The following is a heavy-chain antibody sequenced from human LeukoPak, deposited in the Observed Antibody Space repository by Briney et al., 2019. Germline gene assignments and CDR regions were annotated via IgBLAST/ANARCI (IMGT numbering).Heavy chain of an antibody. J-gene: IGHJ2*01. CDR2: IYYTRST. CDR3: AREVTMIVVVIHDWYFDL. D-gene: IGHD3-22*01. CDR1: GGSISSSSYY. Sequence: SETLSLTCTVSGGSISSSSYYWGWIRQPPGKGLEWIGSIYYTRSTYYNPSLKSRVTISVDTSKNQFSLKLTSVTAADTAVYYCAREVTMIVVVIHDWYFDLWGRGTLVTVSS. V-gene: IGHV4-39*02.